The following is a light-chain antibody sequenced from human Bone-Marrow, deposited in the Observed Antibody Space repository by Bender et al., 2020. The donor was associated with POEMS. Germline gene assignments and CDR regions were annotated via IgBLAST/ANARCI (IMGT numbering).Light chain of an antibody. CDR1: SSNIGTNP. Sequence: QSVLTQPPSASGTPGQRVTISCSGSSSNIGTNPVNWYQQLPGTAPKLLIYINNQRPSGVPDRFSGSKSGTSATLAITGLQTGDEADYYCATWDISLTTVVFGGGTRLTVL. CDR3: ATWDISLTTVV. V-gene: IGLV1-44*01. J-gene: IGLJ2*01. CDR2: INN.